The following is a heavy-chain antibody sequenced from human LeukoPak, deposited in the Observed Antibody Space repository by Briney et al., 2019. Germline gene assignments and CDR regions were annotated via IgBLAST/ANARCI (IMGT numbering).Heavy chain of an antibody. Sequence: EGSLRLSCAASGFTFSSYAMSWVRQAPGKGLEWVSAISGSGGSTYYADSVKGRFTISRDNSKNTLYLQMNSLRAEDTAVYYCAKNSGDYSYYDFWSGYGYYFDYWGQGTLVTVSS. V-gene: IGHV3-23*01. CDR2: ISGSGGST. D-gene: IGHD3-3*01. CDR1: GFTFSSYA. CDR3: AKNSGDYSYYDFWSGYGYYFDY. J-gene: IGHJ4*02.